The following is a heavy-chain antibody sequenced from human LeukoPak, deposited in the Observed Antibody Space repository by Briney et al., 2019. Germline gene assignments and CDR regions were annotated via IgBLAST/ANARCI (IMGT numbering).Heavy chain of an antibody. CDR3: ARGRYYYDSSGYYSFDY. CDR2: INHSGST. D-gene: IGHD3-22*01. V-gene: IGHV4-34*01. Sequence: SESLSLTCAVYGGSFRVYYRSGGRQTPGEGVGWVWGINHSGSTNYTPSLKSRVTISVDTSKNQFSLKLSSVTAADTAVYYCARGRYYYDSSGYYSFDYWGQGTLVTVSS. J-gene: IGHJ4*02. CDR1: GGSFRVYY.